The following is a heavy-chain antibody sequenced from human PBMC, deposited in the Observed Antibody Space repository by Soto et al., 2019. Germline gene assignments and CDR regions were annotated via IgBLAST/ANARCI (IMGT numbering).Heavy chain of an antibody. CDR3: AREGVAPSYYYGMDV. V-gene: IGHV1-18*01. Sequence: QVQLVQSGAEVKKPGASVKVSCKASGYTFTRSGISWVRQAPGQGLEWMGWISTYNGDTNYAQTFQGRVTMTTDTSTSTVYMELRSLRSDDTAVYYCAREGVAPSYYYGMDVWGQGTPVTVSS. CDR1: GYTFTRSG. J-gene: IGHJ6*02. D-gene: IGHD5-12*01. CDR2: ISTYNGDT.